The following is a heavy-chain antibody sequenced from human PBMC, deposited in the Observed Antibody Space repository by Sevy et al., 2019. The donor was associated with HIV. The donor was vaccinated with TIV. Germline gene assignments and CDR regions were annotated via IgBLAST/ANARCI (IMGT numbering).Heavy chain of an antibody. J-gene: IGHJ6*02. CDR1: GFTFSSYG. Sequence: GGSLRLSCAASGFTFSSYGMHWVRQAPGKGLEWVAVISYDGSNKYYADSVKGRFTISRDNSKNTLYLRMNSLRAEDTAVYYCAKEGYDLDQSTTISGYYYYGMDVWGQGTTVTVSS. CDR2: ISYDGSNK. CDR3: AKEGYDLDQSTTISGYYYYGMDV. V-gene: IGHV3-30*18. D-gene: IGHD5-12*01.